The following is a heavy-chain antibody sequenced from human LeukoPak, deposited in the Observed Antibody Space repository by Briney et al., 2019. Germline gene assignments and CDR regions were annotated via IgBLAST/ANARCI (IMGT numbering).Heavy chain of an antibody. CDR1: GFIFSSYS. CDR3: ARESPLQDYYGVDV. CDR2: ISSSSSNI. V-gene: IGHV3-48*04. Sequence: GGPLRLSCAASGFIFSSYSMNWVRQAPGKGLEWISYISSSSSNIYYADSVKGRFTISRDNAKNSLYLQMNSLRAEDTAVYYCARESPLQDYYGVDVWGQGTTVTVSS. J-gene: IGHJ6*02.